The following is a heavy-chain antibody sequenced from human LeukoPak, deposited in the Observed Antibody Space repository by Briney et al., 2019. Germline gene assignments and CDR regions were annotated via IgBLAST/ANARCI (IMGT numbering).Heavy chain of an antibody. D-gene: IGHD6-13*01. Sequence: GGSLRLSCAASGFTFSNYGIHWVRQAPGKGLEWVAVICSDGINKYYVDSVKGRFTISRDNSKNTLYLQMNSLRADDTAVYYCARSTYSSSSYYFDYWGQGNLVTVSS. J-gene: IGHJ4*02. CDR2: ICSDGINK. CDR1: GFTFSNYG. V-gene: IGHV3-33*01. CDR3: ARSTYSSSSYYFDY.